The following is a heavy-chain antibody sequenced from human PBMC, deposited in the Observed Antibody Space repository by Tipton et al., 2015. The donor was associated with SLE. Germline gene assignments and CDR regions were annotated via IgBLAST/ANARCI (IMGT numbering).Heavy chain of an antibody. D-gene: IGHD1-1*01. CDR3: ATGHFDF. Sequence: TLSLTCTVSGGSFSTYYWDWVRQPPGKGLEWVATMHHNGSTYYNPSLRSRVAVSMDTSRNQFSLRLKSVTAADTAVYYCATGHFDFWGQGSLVTVSS. CDR2: MHHNGST. CDR1: GGSFSTYY. J-gene: IGHJ5*01. V-gene: IGHV4-38-2*02.